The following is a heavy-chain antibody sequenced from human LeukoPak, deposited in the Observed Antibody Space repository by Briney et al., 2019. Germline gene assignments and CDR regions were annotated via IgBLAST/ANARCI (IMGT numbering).Heavy chain of an antibody. J-gene: IGHJ3*02. CDR1: GFTFGNYA. CDR2: ISSSSSYI. CDR3: ARLYEVTGILYYNIAGAFDI. Sequence: GGSLRLSCEASGFTFGNYAMNWVRQAPGKGLEWVSSISSSSSYIYYADSVKGRFTISRDNAKNSLYLQMNSLRAEDTAVYYCARLYEVTGILYYNIAGAFDIWGQGTMVTVSS. D-gene: IGHD2-8*01. V-gene: IGHV3-21*01.